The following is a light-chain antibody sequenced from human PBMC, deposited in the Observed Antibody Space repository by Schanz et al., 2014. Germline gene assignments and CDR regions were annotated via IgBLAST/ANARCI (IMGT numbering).Light chain of an antibody. V-gene: IGLV2-11*01. Sequence: QSALTQPRSVSGSPGQSVTISCTGTSGDVGGYNYVSWYQQHPGKAPKLMIFDVSQRPSGVPDRFSASKSGNTASLTISGLQAEDEADFYCSSYAGSHNYVFGTGTKLTVL. CDR3: SSYAGSHNYV. CDR2: DVS. CDR1: SGDVGGYNY. J-gene: IGLJ1*01.